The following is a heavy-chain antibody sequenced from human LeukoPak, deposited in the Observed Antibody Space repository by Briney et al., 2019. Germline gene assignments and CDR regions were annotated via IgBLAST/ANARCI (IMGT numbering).Heavy chain of an antibody. D-gene: IGHD3-10*01. V-gene: IGHV1-69*04. CDR1: AGTLSSYA. CDR3: ARDRYGAGCYLVG. CDR2: IIPILGIA. J-gene: IGHJ4*02. Sequence: SVKVSCKASAGTLSSYAISWVRQAPGQGLEWMGRIIPILGIANYAQKFQGRVTITADKSTSTAYMELSSLRSEDTAVYFCARDRYGAGCYLVGWGQGTLVTVSS.